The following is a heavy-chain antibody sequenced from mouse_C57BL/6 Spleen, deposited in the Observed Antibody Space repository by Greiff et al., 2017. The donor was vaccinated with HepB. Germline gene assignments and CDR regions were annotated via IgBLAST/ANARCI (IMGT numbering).Heavy chain of an antibody. CDR3: TRDGYYDY. V-gene: IGHV1-15*01. J-gene: IGHJ2*01. CDR2: IDPETGGT. D-gene: IGHD2-3*01. CDR1: GYTFTDYE. Sequence: ESGAELVRPGASVTLSCKASGYTFTDYEMHWVKQTPVHGLEWIGAIDPETGGTAYNQKFKGKAILTADKSSSTAYMELRSLTSEDSAVYYCTRDGYYDYWGQGTTLTVSS.